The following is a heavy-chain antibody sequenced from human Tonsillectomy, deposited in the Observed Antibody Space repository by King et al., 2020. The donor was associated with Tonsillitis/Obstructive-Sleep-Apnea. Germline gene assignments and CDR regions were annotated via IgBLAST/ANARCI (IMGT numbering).Heavy chain of an antibody. CDR3: ARVNGGGLGHDYYYYMDV. Sequence: VQLVQSGGGLVKPGGSLRLSCAASGFTFTDYYMSWIRQAPGKGLEWVSYISNSGSTIYYADSVKGRFTISRDNAKNSLYLKMNSLRAEDTAVYYCARVNGGGLGHDYYYYMDVGGKGTTVTVSS. J-gene: IGHJ6*03. CDR1: GFTFTDYY. CDR2: ISNSGSTI. D-gene: IGHD2-8*01. V-gene: IGHV3-11*01.